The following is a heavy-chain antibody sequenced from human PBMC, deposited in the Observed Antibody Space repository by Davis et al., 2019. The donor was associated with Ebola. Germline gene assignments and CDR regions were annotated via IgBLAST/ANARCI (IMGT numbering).Heavy chain of an antibody. V-gene: IGHV3-48*02. D-gene: IGHD2-15*01. CDR1: GFTFSSYG. CDR2: IRSSSGTI. Sequence: PGGSLRLSCAASGFTFSSYGMNWVRQGPGKGLEWVSYIRSSSGTIYYADSVKGRFTISRDNAKNSVYLQMNSLRDEDTAVYYCARDTGYCTSGSCSFDYWGQGTLVTVSA. CDR3: ARDTGYCTSGSCSFDY. J-gene: IGHJ4*02.